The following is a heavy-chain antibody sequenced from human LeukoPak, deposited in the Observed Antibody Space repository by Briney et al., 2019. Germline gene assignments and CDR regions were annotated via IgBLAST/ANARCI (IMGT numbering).Heavy chain of an antibody. V-gene: IGHV3-7*01. CDR1: GFTLSSYW. D-gene: IGHD1-26*01. CDR3: ARDLGSPFDY. Sequence: GGSLRLSCVASGFTLSSYWMSWVRQAPGKGLEWVANIKQDGSEKYYVDSVKGRFTISRDNAKNSLYLQMNRLRAEDTAVYCCARDLGSPFDYWGQGTLLTVSS. CDR2: IKQDGSEK. J-gene: IGHJ4*02.